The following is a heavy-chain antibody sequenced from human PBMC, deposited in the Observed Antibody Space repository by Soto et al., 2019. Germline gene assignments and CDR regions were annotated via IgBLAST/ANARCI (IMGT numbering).Heavy chain of an antibody. J-gene: IGHJ4*02. V-gene: IGHV4-39*01. CDR2: NYYSGRT. D-gene: IGHD1-1*01. CDR3: ARQRTTGVSQAYFDH. Sequence: SETLSLTCIVSCESISSSSYYWGWIRQPPGKGLEWIGSNYYSGRTYYNPSFKSRATISIDTSKNQFSLKLSSVTATDTAVYSCARQRTTGVSQAYFDHWGQGALVTVSS. CDR1: CESISSSSYY.